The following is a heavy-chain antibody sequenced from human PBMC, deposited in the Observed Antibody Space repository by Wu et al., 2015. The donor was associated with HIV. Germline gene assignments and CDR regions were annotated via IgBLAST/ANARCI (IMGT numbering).Heavy chain of an antibody. CDR1: GYTFTGYY. Sequence: QVQLVQSGAEVKKPGASVKASCKASGYTFTGYYMHWVRQAPGQGLEWMGWINPNSGGTNYAQKFQGRVTMTRDTSISTAYMELSRLRSDDTAVYYCAREGYCSSTSCDNWFDPWGQGTLVTVSS. CDR3: AREGYCSSTSCDNWFDP. J-gene: IGHJ5*02. V-gene: IGHV1-2*02. CDR2: INPNSGGT. D-gene: IGHD2-2*01.